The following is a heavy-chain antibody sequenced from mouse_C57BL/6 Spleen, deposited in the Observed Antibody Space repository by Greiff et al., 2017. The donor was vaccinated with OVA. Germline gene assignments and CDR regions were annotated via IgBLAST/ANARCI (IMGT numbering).Heavy chain of an antibody. CDR2: IDPSDSYT. V-gene: IGHV1-50*01. J-gene: IGHJ1*03. CDR3: AREGALGDGRYFDV. D-gene: IGHD4-1*01. Sequence: QVQLQQPGAELVKPGASVKLSCKASGYTFTSYWMQWVKQRPGQGLEWIGEIDPSDSYTNYNQKFKGKATLTVDTSSSTAYMQLSSLTSEDSAVYYCAREGALGDGRYFDVWGTGTTVTVSS. CDR1: GYTFTSYW.